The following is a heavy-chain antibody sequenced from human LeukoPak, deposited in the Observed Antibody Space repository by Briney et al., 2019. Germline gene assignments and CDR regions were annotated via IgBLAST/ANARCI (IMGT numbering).Heavy chain of an antibody. V-gene: IGHV3-30*18. Sequence: GGSLRLSCAASGFTFSSYGVHWVRQAPGKGLEWVAVISYDGSNKYYADSVKGRFTISRDNSKNTLYLQMNSLRAEDTAVYYCAKDRGSLSIDYWGQGTLVTVSS. D-gene: IGHD3-10*01. J-gene: IGHJ4*02. CDR1: GFTFSSYG. CDR3: AKDRGSLSIDY. CDR2: ISYDGSNK.